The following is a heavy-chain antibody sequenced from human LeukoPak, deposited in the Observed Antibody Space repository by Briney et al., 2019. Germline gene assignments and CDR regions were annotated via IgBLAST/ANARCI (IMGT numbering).Heavy chain of an antibody. J-gene: IGHJ4*02. V-gene: IGHV4-39*01. CDR1: GGSISSSSFY. Sequence: SETLSLTCTVSGGSISSSSFYWGWIRQPPGKGLEWIGSIYYSGSTYYNPSLKSRVTISVDTSKNQFSLKLSSVTAADTAVYYCARLGGVVPAATFDYWGQGTLVTVSS. CDR2: IYYSGST. D-gene: IGHD2-2*01. CDR3: ARLGGVVPAATFDY.